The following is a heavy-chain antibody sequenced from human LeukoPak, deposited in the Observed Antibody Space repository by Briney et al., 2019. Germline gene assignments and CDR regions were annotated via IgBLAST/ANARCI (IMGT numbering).Heavy chain of an antibody. D-gene: IGHD4-11*01. CDR1: GFSISSGYY. Sequence: SETLSLTCTVSGFSISSGYYWGWIRQPPGKGLEWIGNMYHSGTTYYNPSLKSRVTISLDSPRNQFPLKVSSVTAADTAVYYCARRRNNYNFDYWGQGTLITVSS. J-gene: IGHJ4*02. CDR3: ARRRNNYNFDY. V-gene: IGHV4-38-2*02. CDR2: MYHSGTT.